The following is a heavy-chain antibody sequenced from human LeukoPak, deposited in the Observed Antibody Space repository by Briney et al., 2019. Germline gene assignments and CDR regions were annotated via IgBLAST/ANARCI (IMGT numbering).Heavy chain of an antibody. D-gene: IGHD2-2*01. CDR1: GFTFSSYG. CDR3: YSQDIVVVPAAQGGMDY. Sequence: GGSLRLSCAASGFTFSSYGMHWVRQAPGKGLEWVAVISYGGSNKYYADSVKGRFTISRDNSKNTLYLQMNSLRAEDTAVYYCYSQDIVVVPAAQGGMDYWGQGTLVTVSS. CDR2: ISYGGSNK. V-gene: IGHV3-30*03. J-gene: IGHJ4*02.